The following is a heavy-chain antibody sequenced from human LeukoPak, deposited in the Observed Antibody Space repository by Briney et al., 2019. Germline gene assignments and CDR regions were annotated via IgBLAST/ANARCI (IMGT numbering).Heavy chain of an antibody. V-gene: IGHV1-69*06. J-gene: IGHJ4*02. CDR2: IIPIFGTA. CDR1: GYTFTNYA. D-gene: IGHD4-17*01. CDR3: ASGDYGDYAKVDY. Sequence: ASVKVSCKASGYTFTNYAINWVRQAPGQGLEWMGGIIPIFGTANYAQKFQGRVTITADKSTSTAYMELSSLRSEDTAVYYCASGDYGDYAKVDYWGQGTLVTVSS.